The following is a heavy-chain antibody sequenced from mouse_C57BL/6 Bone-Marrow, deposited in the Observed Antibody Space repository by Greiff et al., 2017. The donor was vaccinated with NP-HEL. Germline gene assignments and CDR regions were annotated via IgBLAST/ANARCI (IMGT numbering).Heavy chain of an antibody. D-gene: IGHD2-3*01. J-gene: IGHJ3*01. Sequence: QVQLKESGAELVKPGASVKISCKASGYAFSSYWMNWVKQRPGKGLEWIGQIYPGDGDTNYNGKFKGKATLTADKSSSTAYMQLSSLTSEDSAVYFCARSWLLPFAYWGQGTLVTVSA. CDR3: ARSWLLPFAY. V-gene: IGHV1-80*01. CDR1: GYAFSSYW. CDR2: IYPGDGDT.